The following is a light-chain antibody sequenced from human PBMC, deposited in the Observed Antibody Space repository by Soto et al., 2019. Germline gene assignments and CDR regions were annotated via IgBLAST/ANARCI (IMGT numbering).Light chain of an antibody. CDR2: EVS. V-gene: IGLV2-23*02. Sequence: QSVLTQPASVSGSPGQSITISCTGISSDVGSYNLVSWYQQHPGKAPKLMIYEVSTRPSGVSNRFSGSKSGNTASLTISGLQAEDEAEYSCCSYAGSSHVVFGGGTQLTVL. J-gene: IGLJ2*01. CDR1: SSDVGSYNL. CDR3: CSYAGSSHVV.